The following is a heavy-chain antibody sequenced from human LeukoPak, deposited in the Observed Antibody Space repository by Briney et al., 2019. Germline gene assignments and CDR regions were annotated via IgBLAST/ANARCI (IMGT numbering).Heavy chain of an antibody. CDR1: GFTFSSYA. CDR3: ARSVLPPTAAVLY. D-gene: IGHD2-2*01. CDR2: ISYDGSNK. Sequence: GGSLRLSCAASGFTFSSYAMHWVRQAPGKGLEWVAVISYDGSNKYYADSVKGRFTISRDNSKNTLYLQMNSLRAEDTAVYYCARSVLPPTAAVLYWGQGTLVTVSS. J-gene: IGHJ4*02. V-gene: IGHV3-30-3*01.